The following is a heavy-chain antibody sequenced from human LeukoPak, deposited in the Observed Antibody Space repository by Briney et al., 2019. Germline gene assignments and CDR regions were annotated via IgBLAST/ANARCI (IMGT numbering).Heavy chain of an antibody. CDR2: ISGSGGST. J-gene: IGHJ4*02. Sequence: GGSLRLSCAASGFAFSSYAMSWARQAPGKGLEWVSAISGSGGSTYYADSVKGRFTISRDNSKNTLYLQMNSLRAEDTAVYYCAKSYGSGSPFDYWGQGTLVTVSS. CDR3: AKSYGSGSPFDY. V-gene: IGHV3-23*01. D-gene: IGHD3-10*01. CDR1: GFAFSSYA.